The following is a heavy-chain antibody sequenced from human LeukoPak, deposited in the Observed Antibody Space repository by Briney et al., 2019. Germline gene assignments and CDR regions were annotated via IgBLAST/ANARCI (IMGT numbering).Heavy chain of an antibody. Sequence: PPGGSLRLSCAASRFTFSNYNMNWVRQAPGKGREWVASIKQDGSEKYYVDSVKGRFTISRDNTKNSVYLQMDNLRAEDTAVYNCAREPPTNRDSSNYGNWGQGTLVTVSS. CDR3: AREPPTNRDSSNYGN. V-gene: IGHV3-7*01. J-gene: IGHJ4*02. D-gene: IGHD4-11*01. CDR1: RFTFSNYN. CDR2: IKQDGSEK.